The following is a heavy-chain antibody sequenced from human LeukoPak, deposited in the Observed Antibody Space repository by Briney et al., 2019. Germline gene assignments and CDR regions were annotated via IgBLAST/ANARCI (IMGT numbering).Heavy chain of an antibody. D-gene: IGHD1-26*01. V-gene: IGHV3-11*01. CDR3: ARDGRGAKNSIEDV. CDR1: GFTFSDYY. J-gene: IGHJ6*04. Sequence: WGSLRLSCAASGFTFSDYYMSWIRQAPGKGLEWVSYISSSGSTIYYADSVKGRFTISRDNAKNSLYLQMNSLRAEDTAVYYCARDGRGAKNSIEDVWGKGTTVTISS. CDR2: ISSSGSTI.